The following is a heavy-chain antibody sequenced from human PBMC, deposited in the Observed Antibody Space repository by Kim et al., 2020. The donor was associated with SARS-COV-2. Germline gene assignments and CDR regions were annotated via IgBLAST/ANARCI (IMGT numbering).Heavy chain of an antibody. Sequence: GGSLRLSCAASGFTFSSYEMNWVRQAPGKGLEWVSYISSCGSTIYYADSVKGRFTISRDNAKNSLYLQMNSLRAEDTAVYYCARVNPTGGYFDYWGQGTLVT. V-gene: IGHV3-48*03. CDR3: ARVNPTGGYFDY. CDR2: ISSCGSTI. CDR1: GFTFSSYE. D-gene: IGHD2-8*02. J-gene: IGHJ4*02.